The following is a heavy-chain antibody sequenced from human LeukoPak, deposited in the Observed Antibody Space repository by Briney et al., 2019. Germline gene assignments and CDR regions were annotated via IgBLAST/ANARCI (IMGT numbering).Heavy chain of an antibody. V-gene: IGHV1-8*01. CDR1: GYTFTSYD. CDR2: MNPNSGNT. D-gene: IGHD3-10*01. J-gene: IGHJ5*02. Sequence: ASVKVSCKASGYTFTSYDINWVRQATGQGLEWMGWMNPNSGNTGYAQKFQGRVTMTRNTSISTAYMELSSLRSEDTAVYYCARESDYYGSGSYDNWFDPWGQGTLVTVSS. CDR3: ARESDYYGSGSYDNWFDP.